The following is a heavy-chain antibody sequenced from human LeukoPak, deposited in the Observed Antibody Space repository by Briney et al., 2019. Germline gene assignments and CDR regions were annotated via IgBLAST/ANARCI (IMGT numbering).Heavy chain of an antibody. CDR1: GFTFSNDD. V-gene: IGHV3-21*06. CDR3: ARSDAFDI. Sequence: GGSLCPSRAVSGFTFSNDDMNWVRQAPGKGREWVSYISSSSSDTSYADSVTGRVTISRDNAQNSLYPQMNSLRAEVTAVYYCARSDAFDISGPRTMFT. J-gene: IGHJ3*02. CDR2: ISSSSSDT.